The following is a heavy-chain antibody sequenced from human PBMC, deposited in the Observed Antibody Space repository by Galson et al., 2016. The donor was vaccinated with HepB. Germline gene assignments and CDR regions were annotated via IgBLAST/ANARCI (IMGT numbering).Heavy chain of an antibody. Sequence: SVKVSCKASGHTFTSYGISWVRQAPGQGLEWMGWISTYHGNTNYAQKLQGRVTMTTDTIPSTAFLELRSLRSDDTAVYYCARDEPSPPTSGTTYFDYWGQGTLVTVSS. CDR2: ISTYHGNT. D-gene: IGHD1-1*01. J-gene: IGHJ4*02. CDR3: ARDEPSPPTSGTTYFDY. V-gene: IGHV1-18*01. CDR1: GHTFTSYG.